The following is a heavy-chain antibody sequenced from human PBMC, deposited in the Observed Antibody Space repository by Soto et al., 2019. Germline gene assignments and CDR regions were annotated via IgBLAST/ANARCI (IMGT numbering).Heavy chain of an antibody. CDR1: GFSFSTSGVG. D-gene: IGHD6-6*01. Sequence: SGPTLVNPTQTLTLTCSFSGFSFSTSGVGVGWVRQPPGKALEWLALIYWSGDEHYRPSLKSRLTITKDTSKNQVVLIMTNMDPVDTATYYCARGLATLPVFALDVWGQGTTVTV. J-gene: IGHJ3*01. CDR3: ARGLATLPVFALDV. V-gene: IGHV2-5*01. CDR2: IYWSGDE.